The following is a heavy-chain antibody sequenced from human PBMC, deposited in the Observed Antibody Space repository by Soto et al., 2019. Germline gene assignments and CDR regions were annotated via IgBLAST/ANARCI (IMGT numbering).Heavy chain of an antibody. CDR1: GYTFFTYD. CDR2: ISTYSGDT. Sequence: QVHLVQSGVEVKTPGASVKVSCQASGYTFFTYDITWVRQAPGQGREWMGWISTYSGDTKYAQKFQRRVTMTTDTSTTTAYLEMRSLRSDDTAVYYCARHHGPTTSENWFDPWGQGTLVTVSS. V-gene: IGHV1-18*01. CDR3: ARHHGPTTSENWFDP. D-gene: IGHD5-12*01. J-gene: IGHJ5*02.